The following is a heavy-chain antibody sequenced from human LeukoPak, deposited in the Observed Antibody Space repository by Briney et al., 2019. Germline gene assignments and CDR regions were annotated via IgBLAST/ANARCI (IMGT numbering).Heavy chain of an antibody. Sequence: GSFLRLSCAASGFILSNHWMTWVRQAPGKGPEWVANMNKDGSQKYYVDSVKGRFTISRDTAKNSLYLQMNNLRVEDTALYYCARNNDMDVWGQGTTVIVSS. V-gene: IGHV3-7*03. CDR1: GFILSNHW. D-gene: IGHD1/OR15-1a*01. CDR3: ARNNDMDV. J-gene: IGHJ6*02. CDR2: MNKDGSQK.